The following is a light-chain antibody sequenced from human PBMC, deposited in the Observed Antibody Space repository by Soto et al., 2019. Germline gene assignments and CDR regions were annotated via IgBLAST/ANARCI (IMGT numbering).Light chain of an antibody. CDR3: CSLTTTGTHV. CDR1: SSDIGAYDY. J-gene: IGLJ1*01. Sequence: QSALTQPASLSGSPGQSITISCTGTSSDIGAYDYVSWCQQHPGKAPKLMISEVNNRPSGVSNRFSGSKSGNTAYRTISGLQGEDEAEYWCCSLTTTGTHVRGTGTKLTVL. CDR2: EVN. V-gene: IGLV2-14*01.